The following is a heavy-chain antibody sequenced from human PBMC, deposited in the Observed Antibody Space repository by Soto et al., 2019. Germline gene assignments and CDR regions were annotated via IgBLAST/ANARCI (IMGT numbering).Heavy chain of an antibody. CDR3: ARAIVVVITTASTYDY. CDR1: GFTFSSYW. CDR2: IKQDGSEK. J-gene: IGHJ4*02. Sequence: SLILSCAASGFTFSSYWMSWVRQAPGKGLEWVANIKQDGSEKYYVDSVKGRFTISRDNAKNSLYLQMNSLRAEDTAVYYCARAIVVVITTASTYDYWGQGTLVTVSS. D-gene: IGHD3-22*01. V-gene: IGHV3-7*01.